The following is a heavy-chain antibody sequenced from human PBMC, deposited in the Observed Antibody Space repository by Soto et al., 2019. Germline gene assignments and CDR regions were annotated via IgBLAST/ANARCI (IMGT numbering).Heavy chain of an antibody. V-gene: IGHV3-9*01. CDR3: AKXHLGGAVAVPFFDY. CDR2: ITWNSGNI. Sequence: SLRLSCTASGFEFAEYAMHWVRQAPGKGLEWVSGITWNSGNIGYADSVKGRFTISRDHANNSLFLQMNSLRPEDTAVYYCAKXHLGGAVAVPFFDYRGQAALVTVSS. CDR1: GFEFAEYA. D-gene: IGHD6-19*01. J-gene: IGHJ4*02.